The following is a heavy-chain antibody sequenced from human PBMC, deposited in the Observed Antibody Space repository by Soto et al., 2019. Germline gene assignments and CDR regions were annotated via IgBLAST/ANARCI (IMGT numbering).Heavy chain of an antibody. D-gene: IGHD3-16*01. CDR3: AKPNMNHDAFDI. CDR1: GFTFSSYG. Sequence: QVQLVESGGGVVQPGRSLRLSCAASGFTFSSYGMHWVRQAPGKGLEWVAVISYDGSNKYYADSVKDRFTISRDNSKNTLYLQMNSLRAEDTAVYYCAKPNMNHDAFDIWGQGTMVTVSS. J-gene: IGHJ3*02. V-gene: IGHV3-30*18. CDR2: ISYDGSNK.